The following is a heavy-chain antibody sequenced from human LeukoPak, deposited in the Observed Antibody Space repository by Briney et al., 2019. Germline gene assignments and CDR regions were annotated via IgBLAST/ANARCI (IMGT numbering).Heavy chain of an antibody. CDR2: INPSGGST. CDR3: ARDTMVASDAFDI. J-gene: IGHJ3*02. D-gene: IGHD3-10*01. CDR1: GYTFTSYY. V-gene: IGHV1-46*01. Sequence: ASVKVSCKASGYTFTSYYMHWVRQAPGQGLEWMGIINPSGGSTSYAQKFQGRVTMTRDTSTSTAYMELRSLRSDDTAVYYCARDTMVASDAFDIWGQGTMVTVSS.